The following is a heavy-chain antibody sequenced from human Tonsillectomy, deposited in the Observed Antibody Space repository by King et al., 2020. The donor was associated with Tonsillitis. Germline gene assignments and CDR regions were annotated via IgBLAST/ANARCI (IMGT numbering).Heavy chain of an antibody. D-gene: IGHD2-15*01. CDR3: ARVGSGYYYYMDA. CDR2: IYYSGST. Sequence: VQLQESGPGLVKPSQTLSLTCTVSGGSTSSGDYYWSWIRQPPGKGLEWIGYIYYSGSTYYNPSLESRVTISVDTSKNQFSLKLSSVTAADTAVYYCARVGSGYYYYMDAWGKGTSVTVSS. V-gene: IGHV4-30-4*01. CDR1: GGSTSSGDYY. J-gene: IGHJ6*03.